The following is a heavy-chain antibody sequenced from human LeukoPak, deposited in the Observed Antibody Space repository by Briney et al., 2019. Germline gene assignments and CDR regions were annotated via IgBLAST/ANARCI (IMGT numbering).Heavy chain of an antibody. J-gene: IGHJ4*02. CDR3: AREKNYDILTGYYSATDY. V-gene: IGHV1-18*01. CDR2: ISAYNGNT. CDR1: GYTFTSYG. Sequence: ASVKVSCKASGYTFTSYGISWVRQAPGQGLEWMGWISAYNGNTNSTQTLQGRVTMTTDTSTSTAYMELRSLRSDDTAVYYCAREKNYDILTGYYSATDYGAQGTLVTVSS. D-gene: IGHD3-9*01.